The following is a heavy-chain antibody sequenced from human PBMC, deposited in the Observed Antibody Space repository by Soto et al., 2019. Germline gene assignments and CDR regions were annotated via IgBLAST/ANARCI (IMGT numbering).Heavy chain of an antibody. CDR1: GGSISSGGYS. V-gene: IGHV4-30-2*01. CDR3: ARVRGSADYAMDV. J-gene: IGHJ6*02. Sequence: SETLSLTCAVSGGSISSGGYSWSWIRQPPGKGLEWIGYIYHSGSTYYNPSLKSRVTISVDRSKNQFSLKLSSVTAADTAVYYCARVRGSADYAMDVWGQGTTVTVS. CDR2: IYHSGST.